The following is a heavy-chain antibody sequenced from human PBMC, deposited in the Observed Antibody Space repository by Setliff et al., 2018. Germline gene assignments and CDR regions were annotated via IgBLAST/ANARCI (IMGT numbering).Heavy chain of an antibody. CDR2: INHSGST. CDR1: GGSFSTYY. Sequence: SETLSLTCAVYGGSFSTYYWIWIRQPPGKGLEWIGEINHSGSTNYNPSLKSRVTISVDTSKNQFSLKLSSVTAAATAVYYCARGIRVGVGAANYWGLGTLVTVSS. J-gene: IGHJ4*02. CDR3: ARGIRVGVGAANY. D-gene: IGHD1-26*01. V-gene: IGHV4-34*01.